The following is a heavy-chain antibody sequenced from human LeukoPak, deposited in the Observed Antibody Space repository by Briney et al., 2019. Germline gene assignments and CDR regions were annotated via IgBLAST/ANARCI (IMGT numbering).Heavy chain of an antibody. Sequence: ASVKVSCKASGGTFSSYAISWVRQAPGQGLEWMGGIIPIFGTANYAQKFQGRVTITTDESTSTAYMELSSLRSEDTAVYYCAREPQYCSSTSCYIAAHWFDPWGQGTLVTVSS. CDR2: IIPIFGTA. V-gene: IGHV1-69*05. D-gene: IGHD2-2*02. CDR1: GGTFSSYA. CDR3: AREPQYCSSTSCYIAAHWFDP. J-gene: IGHJ5*02.